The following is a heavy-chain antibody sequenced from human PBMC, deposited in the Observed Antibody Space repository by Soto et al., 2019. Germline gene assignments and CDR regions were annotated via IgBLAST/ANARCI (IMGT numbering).Heavy chain of an antibody. V-gene: IGHV4-34*01. CDR3: ASLFYGYNRRRENDY. D-gene: IGHD5-12*01. J-gene: IGHJ4*02. CDR1: SETFSVYY. Sequence: SETMDIASAVYSETFSVYYWSWIRKNTGKGLEWIGEMNHSGSTNYNPSLKSRVTISVDTSKNQFSLKLSSVTAADTAVYYCASLFYGYNRRRENDYWGQGTLVTVSS. CDR2: MNHSGST.